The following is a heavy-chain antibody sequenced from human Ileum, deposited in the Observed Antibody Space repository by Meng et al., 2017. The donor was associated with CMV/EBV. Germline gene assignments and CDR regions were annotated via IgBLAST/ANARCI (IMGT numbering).Heavy chain of an antibody. J-gene: IGHJ4*02. CDR2: IRFDESNK. V-gene: IGHV3-30*02. D-gene: IGHD3-9*01. CDR1: GFTFSNYG. CDR3: AKDLGQLRSFGLRPGAVFDY. Sequence: GGSLRLSCAASGFTFSNYGMHWVRQAPGKGLEWVAFIRFDESNKYYADSVKSRLTISRDNSKNTLYLQMNSLRDEDTAVYYCAKDLGQLRSFGLRPGAVFDYWGQGTLVTVSS.